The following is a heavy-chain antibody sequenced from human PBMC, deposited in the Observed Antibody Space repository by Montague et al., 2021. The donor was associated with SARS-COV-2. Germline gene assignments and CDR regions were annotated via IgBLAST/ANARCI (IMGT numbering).Heavy chain of an antibody. V-gene: IGHV3-74*01. CDR2: INSDGTTT. D-gene: IGHD1-14*01. CDR1: GFTFNSYW. J-gene: IGHJ6*02. Sequence: SLRLSCAASGFTFNSYWMHWVRQAPGKGLVWVSRINSDGTTTTYADSVKGRFTTPRDNAKDTLYLQMNSLRAEDTALYFCARGGPLSYYYYGMDVWGQGTTVTVSS. CDR3: ARGGPLSYYYYGMDV.